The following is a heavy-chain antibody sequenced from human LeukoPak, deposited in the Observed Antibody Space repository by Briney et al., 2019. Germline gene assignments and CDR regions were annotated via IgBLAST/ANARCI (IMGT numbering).Heavy chain of an antibody. V-gene: IGHV2-26*01. CDR1: GFSLSNARMG. J-gene: IGHJ5*02. CDR2: IFSNDEK. CDR3: ARIQGYSTSSNWFDP. D-gene: IGHD6-6*01. Sequence: SGPVLVKPTETLTLTCTVSGFSLSNARMGVSWMRQPPGKALEWLTHIFSNDEKSYSTSLKSRLTISKDTSRSQVVLNMTNMDTVDSATYYCARIQGYSTSSNWFDPWGQGTLVTVSS.